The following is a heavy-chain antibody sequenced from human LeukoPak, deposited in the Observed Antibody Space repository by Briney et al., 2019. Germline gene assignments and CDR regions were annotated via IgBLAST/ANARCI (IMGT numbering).Heavy chain of an antibody. CDR2: ISSSSSYI. CDR1: GFTFSSYS. CDR3: AKSGQRRCSGGSCYPYYFDY. D-gene: IGHD2-15*01. V-gene: IGHV3-21*01. Sequence: PGGSLRLSCAASGFTFSSYSMNWVRQAPGKGLEWVSSISSSSSYIYYADSVKGRFTISRDNAKNSLHLQINSLRAEDTAVYYCAKSGQRRCSGGSCYPYYFDYWGQGTLVTVSS. J-gene: IGHJ4*02.